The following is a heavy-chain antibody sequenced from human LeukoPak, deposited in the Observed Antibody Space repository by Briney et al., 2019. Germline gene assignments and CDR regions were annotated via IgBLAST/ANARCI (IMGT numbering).Heavy chain of an antibody. CDR2: VYYSGTT. D-gene: IGHD1-7*01. J-gene: IGHJ6*03. V-gene: IGHV4-39*01. Sequence: PSETLSLTCTVSSGSVSSSSSYWAWIRQPPGRGREWIGSVYYSGTTYYNSSLESRVTITQDTSRNRFSLMLSSETAADTAVYYCVRQNSDYYYYYLDVWGEGTTVIVSS. CDR1: SGSVSSSSSY. CDR3: VRQNSDYYYYYLDV.